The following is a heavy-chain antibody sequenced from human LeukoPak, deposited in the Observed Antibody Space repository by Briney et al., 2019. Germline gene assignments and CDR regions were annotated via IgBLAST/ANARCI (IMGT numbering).Heavy chain of an antibody. CDR2: IHHSGST. D-gene: IGHD6-13*01. CDR1: GGSFSGYY. CDR3: ARGIAAAGRDFDY. J-gene: IGHJ4*02. V-gene: IGHV4-34*01. Sequence: RTSETLSLTCAVYGGSFSGYYWSWIRQPPGKGLEWIGQIHHSGSTNYNPSLKSRVTISVDTSKNQFSLKLSSVTAADTAVYYCARGIAAAGRDFDYWGQGTLVTVSS.